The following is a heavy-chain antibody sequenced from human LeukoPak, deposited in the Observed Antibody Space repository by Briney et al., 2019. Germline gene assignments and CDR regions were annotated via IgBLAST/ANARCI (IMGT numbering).Heavy chain of an antibody. CDR2: ISGSGGST. D-gene: IGHD3-10*01. CDR1: GFTFSSYG. Sequence: PGGSLRLSCAASGFTFSSYGMSWVRQAPGKGLEWVSAISGSGGSTYYADSVKGRFTISRDNSKNTLYLQMNSLRAEDTAVYYCAKDRNGPRGVLFDYWGQGTLVTVSS. J-gene: IGHJ4*02. V-gene: IGHV3-23*01. CDR3: AKDRNGPRGVLFDY.